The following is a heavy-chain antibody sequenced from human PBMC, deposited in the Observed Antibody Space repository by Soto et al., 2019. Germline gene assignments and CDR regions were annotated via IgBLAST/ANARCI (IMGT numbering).Heavy chain of an antibody. CDR1: CGSISSSNW. Sequence: SETLSLTCSVSCGSISSSNWCSCFGTPPGKGLEWIGEIYHSGSTNYNPSLKSRVTISVDKSKNQFSPKLSSVTAADTAVYYCAIGETNYDILTGAFDYWGQGTLVTVSS. J-gene: IGHJ4*02. CDR2: IYHSGST. V-gene: IGHV4-4*02. D-gene: IGHD3-9*01. CDR3: AIGETNYDILTGAFDY.